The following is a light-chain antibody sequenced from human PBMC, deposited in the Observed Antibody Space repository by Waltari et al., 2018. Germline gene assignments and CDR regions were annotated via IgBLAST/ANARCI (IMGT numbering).Light chain of an antibody. V-gene: IGKV3D-15*01. CDR3: QQNSNWPLT. J-gene: IGKJ4*01. CDR2: GAS. Sequence: EIVMTQSPATLSLSPGERATLSCRASQSVSSSLAWYQQKPGQAPRLLIYGASSRATDIPDRFSGSGSGTEFTLTISSLEPEDVAVYYCQQNSNWPLTFGGGTKVEIK. CDR1: QSVSSS.